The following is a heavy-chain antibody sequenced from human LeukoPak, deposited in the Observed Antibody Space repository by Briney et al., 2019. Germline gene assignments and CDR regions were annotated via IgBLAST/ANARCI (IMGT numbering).Heavy chain of an antibody. Sequence: SETLSLTCTVSGGSISSYYWSWIRQPPGKGLEWIGYIYYSGSTNYNPSLKSRVTMSVDTSKNQFSLKLSSVTAADTAVYYCARATYYYDSSGYYRPFDPWGQGTLVTVSS. D-gene: IGHD3-22*01. CDR3: ARATYYYDSSGYYRPFDP. J-gene: IGHJ5*02. CDR1: GGSISSYY. CDR2: IYYSGST. V-gene: IGHV4-59*01.